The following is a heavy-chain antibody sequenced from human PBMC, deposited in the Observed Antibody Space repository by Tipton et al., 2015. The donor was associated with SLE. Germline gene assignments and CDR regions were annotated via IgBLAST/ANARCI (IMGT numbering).Heavy chain of an antibody. CDR3: ARERGSSWSFDYYGLDV. CDR2: IHSSGST. Sequence: TLSLTCTVFGGSISSYYWSWIRQPAGKGLEWIGQIHSSGSTSYNPSLKSRVSISVDMSKNHFSLKLISVTAADTAVYYCARERGSSWSFDYYGLDVWGQGTTVTVSS. D-gene: IGHD6-13*01. V-gene: IGHV4-4*07. J-gene: IGHJ6*02. CDR1: GGSISSYY.